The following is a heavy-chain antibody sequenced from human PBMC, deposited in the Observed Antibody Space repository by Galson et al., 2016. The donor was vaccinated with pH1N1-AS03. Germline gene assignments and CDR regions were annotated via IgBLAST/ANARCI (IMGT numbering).Heavy chain of an antibody. Sequence: LTCTFSSASISSYYLSWIRQPPGKGLEWIGYIYYSGSANYNPSLKSRVTISIDTSKNQFSLKLSSVTAEDTAVYYCARDAASSGSWYYSDHWGQGILVTVSS. J-gene: IGHJ4*02. CDR2: IYYSGSA. CDR3: ARDAASSGSWYYSDH. D-gene: IGHD6-19*01. V-gene: IGHV4-59*01. CDR1: SASISSYY.